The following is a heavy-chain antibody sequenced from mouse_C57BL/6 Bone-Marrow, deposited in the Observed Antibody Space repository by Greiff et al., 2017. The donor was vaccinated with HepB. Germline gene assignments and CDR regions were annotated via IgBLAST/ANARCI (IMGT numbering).Heavy chain of an antibody. CDR2: INPNNGGT. V-gene: IGHV1-18*01. CDR1: GYTFTDYN. Sequence: VQLKQSGPELVKPGASVKIPCKASGYTFTDYNMDWVKQSHGKSLEWIGDINPNNGGTIYNQKFKGKATLTVDKSSSTAYMELRSLTSEDTAVYYCARRGLPFYYDFDYWGQGTTLTVSS. CDR3: ARRGLPFYYDFDY. J-gene: IGHJ2*01. D-gene: IGHD1-1*01.